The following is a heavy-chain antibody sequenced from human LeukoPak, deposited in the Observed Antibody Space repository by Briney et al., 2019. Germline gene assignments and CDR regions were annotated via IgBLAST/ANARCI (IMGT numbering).Heavy chain of an antibody. Sequence: GGSLRLSCTASGFTFSIHSMNWVRQAPGRGLEWVSSISAISTYILYADSVKGRFTISRENAKNSLYLQMNSVRAEDTAVYYCARGGAGGSYRNFVSWGQGTVVTVSS. CDR2: ISAISTYI. J-gene: IGHJ4*02. D-gene: IGHD1-26*01. CDR3: ARGGAGGSYRNFVS. CDR1: GFTFSIHS. V-gene: IGHV3-21*01.